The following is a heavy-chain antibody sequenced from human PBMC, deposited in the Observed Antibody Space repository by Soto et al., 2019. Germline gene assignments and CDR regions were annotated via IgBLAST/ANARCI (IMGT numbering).Heavy chain of an antibody. Sequence: PGGSLRLSCAVSGFTFSSYGMHWVRQAPGKGLEWVAVIWYNGSDKKYADSVKGRLTISRDNSEKTLYLQMNSLRAEDTAVYYCAKDYGDWTGLYYYGMDVWGQGTTVTVSS. J-gene: IGHJ6*02. CDR2: IWYNGSDK. CDR3: AKDYGDWTGLYYYGMDV. D-gene: IGHD4-17*01. CDR1: GFTFSSYG. V-gene: IGHV3-33*06.